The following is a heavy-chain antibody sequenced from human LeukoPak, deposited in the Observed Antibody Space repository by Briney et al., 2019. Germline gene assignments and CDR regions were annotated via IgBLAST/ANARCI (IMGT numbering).Heavy chain of an antibody. CDR1: GGSISSSSYY. CDR3: ASILQGY. D-gene: IGHD2-2*02. CDR2: IYYSGST. V-gene: IGHV4-39*01. J-gene: IGHJ4*02. Sequence: SETLSLTCTVSGGSISSSSYYWGWIRQPPGKGLEWIGSIYYSGSTHYNPSLKSRVTISVDTSKNQFSLKLSSVTAADTAVYYCASILQGYWGQGTLVTVSS.